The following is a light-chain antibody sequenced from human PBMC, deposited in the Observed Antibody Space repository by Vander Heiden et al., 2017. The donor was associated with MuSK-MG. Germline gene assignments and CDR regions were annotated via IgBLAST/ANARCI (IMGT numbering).Light chain of an antibody. CDR1: SGDVGTYNC. J-gene: IGLJ1*01. CDR3: SSYAGNNNYV. Sequence: QTALPLPPSASGSPGQSVTISCTGTSGDVGTYNCVSWYQQYPDKAPTLIIFEVVKRPSGVPDRFSGFKSGNTAALTVSGLQAEDEADYYGSSYAGNNNYVFGSGTTVTVL. CDR2: EVV. V-gene: IGLV2-8*01.